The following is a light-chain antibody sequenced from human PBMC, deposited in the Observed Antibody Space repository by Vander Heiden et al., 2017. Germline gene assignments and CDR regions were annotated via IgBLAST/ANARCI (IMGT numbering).Light chain of an antibody. Sequence: DIQMTQSPSSLSASVGDRVTITCRASQSISSYLNWYQQKPGKAPKLLIYAASSLQSGVPSRFSGSGSGTDFTLTISSLQPEDFATYYCQQSYSTLVTFGGWTKVEIK. J-gene: IGKJ4*01. CDR1: QSISSY. CDR2: AAS. CDR3: QQSYSTLVT. V-gene: IGKV1-39*01.